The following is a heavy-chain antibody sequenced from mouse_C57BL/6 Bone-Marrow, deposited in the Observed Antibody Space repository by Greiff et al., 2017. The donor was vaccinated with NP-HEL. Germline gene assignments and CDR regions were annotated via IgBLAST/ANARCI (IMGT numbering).Heavy chain of an antibody. J-gene: IGHJ3*01. D-gene: IGHD2-12*01. CDR1: GFNIKDDY. V-gene: IGHV14-4*01. CDR3: TTCYFFAY. CDR2: IDPENGDT. Sequence: EVQLQQSGAELVRPGASVKLSCTASGFNIKDDYMHWVKQRPEQGLEWIGWIDPENGDTESASKFQGKATITADTASNTAYLQLSSLTSEDTAVYYYTTCYFFAYWGQGTLVTVSA.